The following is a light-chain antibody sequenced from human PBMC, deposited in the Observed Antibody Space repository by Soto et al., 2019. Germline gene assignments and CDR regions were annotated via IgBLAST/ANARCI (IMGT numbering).Light chain of an antibody. V-gene: IGKV1-39*01. CDR2: AAS. J-gene: IGKJ5*01. Sequence: DIQMTQSPSSLSASVGDRVTITCRASQSISSFLNWYQQKPGKAPKLLIDAASSLQSGVPSRFSGSGSGTDFTLTISSLQPEDFATYYCQQSYSAHITFGQGTRLEIK. CDR1: QSISSF. CDR3: QQSYSAHIT.